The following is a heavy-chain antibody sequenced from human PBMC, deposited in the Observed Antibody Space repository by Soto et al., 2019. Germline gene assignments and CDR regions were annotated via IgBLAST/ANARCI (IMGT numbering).Heavy chain of an antibody. CDR3: AGYGSGSYYPYYFDY. V-gene: IGHV3-66*01. CDR1: GFTVSNNY. Sequence: GGSLRLSCAASGFTVSNNYMSWVRQAQGKGLEWVSVIYSGGSTYYADSVKGRFTISRDNSKNTLYLQMNSLRAEDTAVYYCAGYGSGSYYPYYFDYWGQGTLVTVSS. CDR2: IYSGGST. D-gene: IGHD3-10*01. J-gene: IGHJ4*02.